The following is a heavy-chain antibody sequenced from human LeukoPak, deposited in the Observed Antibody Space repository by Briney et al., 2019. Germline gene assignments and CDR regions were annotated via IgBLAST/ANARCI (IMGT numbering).Heavy chain of an antibody. Sequence: SETLSLTCTVSGGSISSYYWGWIRQPPGKGLEWLGSIFYSGSTYYNPSLKSRVTLSVDMSKNQFSLNLSSVTAADTAVYYCARQGDGHKNCFDKWGQGTLVTVSS. CDR1: GGSISSYY. CDR3: ARQGDGHKNCFDK. V-gene: IGHV4-59*05. J-gene: IGHJ4*02. CDR2: IFYSGST. D-gene: IGHD5-24*01.